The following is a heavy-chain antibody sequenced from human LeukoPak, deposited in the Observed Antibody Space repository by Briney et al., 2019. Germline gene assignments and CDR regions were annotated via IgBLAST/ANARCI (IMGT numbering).Heavy chain of an antibody. D-gene: IGHD6-19*01. Sequence: PGGSLRLSCAASGFTFSSHAMHWVRQAPGKGLEWVAVISYDGSNKYYADSVKGRFTISRDNSKNTLYLQMNSLRAEDTAVYYCARETSEQWLAYFDYWGQGTLVTVSS. CDR2: ISYDGSNK. CDR3: ARETSEQWLAYFDY. CDR1: GFTFSSHA. V-gene: IGHV3-30-3*01. J-gene: IGHJ4*02.